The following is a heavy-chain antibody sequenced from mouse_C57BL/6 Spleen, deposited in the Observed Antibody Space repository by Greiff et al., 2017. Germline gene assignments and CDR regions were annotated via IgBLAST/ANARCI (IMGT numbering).Heavy chain of an antibody. V-gene: IGHV14-3*01. D-gene: IGHD2-3*01. Sequence: VQLQQSVAELVRPGASVKLSCTASGFNIKNTYMHWVKQRPEQGLEWIGRIDPANGNTKYAPKFQGKATITADTSSNTAYLQLSSLTSEDTAIYSCARAPLDGYYGYYYAMDYWGQGTSVTVSS. CDR2: IDPANGNT. CDR1: GFNIKNTY. J-gene: IGHJ4*01. CDR3: ARAPLDGYYGYYYAMDY.